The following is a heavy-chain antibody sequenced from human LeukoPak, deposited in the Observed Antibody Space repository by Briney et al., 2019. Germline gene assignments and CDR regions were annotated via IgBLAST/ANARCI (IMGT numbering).Heavy chain of an antibody. Sequence: GGSLRLSCAASGFTFSSYAMSWVRQAPGKGLEWVSAISGSGGSTYYADSVKGRFTISRDNSKNTLYLQMNSLRAEDTAVYYCARDLVVAATGWVYYYGMDVWGQGTTVTVSS. CDR1: GFTFSSYA. D-gene: IGHD2-15*01. J-gene: IGHJ6*02. V-gene: IGHV3-23*01. CDR2: ISGSGGST. CDR3: ARDLVVAATGWVYYYGMDV.